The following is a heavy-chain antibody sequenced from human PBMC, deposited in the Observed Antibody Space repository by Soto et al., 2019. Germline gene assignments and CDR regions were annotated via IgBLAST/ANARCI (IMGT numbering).Heavy chain of an antibody. J-gene: IGHJ4*02. Sequence: PSLTCTVSGGSISSGGYYWSWIRQHPGKGLEWIGYIYYSGSTYYNPSLKSRVTISVDTSKNQFSLKLSSVTAADTAVYYCARASTYRGYSYGDYWGQGTLVTVSS. V-gene: IGHV4-31*03. D-gene: IGHD5-18*01. CDR1: GGSISSGGYY. CDR2: IYYSGST. CDR3: ARASTYRGYSYGDY.